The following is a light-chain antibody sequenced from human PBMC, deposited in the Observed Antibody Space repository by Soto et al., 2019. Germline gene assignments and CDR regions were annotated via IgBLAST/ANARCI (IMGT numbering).Light chain of an antibody. Sequence: QSALTQPASVSGSPGQSITISCTGTSSDVGGYNFVSWYQQHPGKAPKLMIYEVTSRPSGVSNRFSGSKSGNTASLTISGLQAEDEAEYYCNSYTTSSTLVFGTGTKVTV. V-gene: IGLV2-14*03. CDR1: SSDVGGYNF. CDR2: EVT. CDR3: NSYTTSSTLV. J-gene: IGLJ1*01.